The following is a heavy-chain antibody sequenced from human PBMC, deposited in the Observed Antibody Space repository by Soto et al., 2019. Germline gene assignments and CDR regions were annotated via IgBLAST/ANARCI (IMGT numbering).Heavy chain of an antibody. CDR2: ISGSGGSS. D-gene: IGHD2-21*02. V-gene: IGHV3-23*01. J-gene: IGHJ4*02. Sequence: GGSLRLSCAASGFTFSSYAMSWVRQAPGKGLEWVSTISGSGGSSYYADSVKGRFTISRDNSKNTLHLQMNSLRAEDTAVYYCAKCGSGGDCYFFNYWGQGTLVTVS. CDR1: GFTFSSYA. CDR3: AKCGSGGDCYFFNY.